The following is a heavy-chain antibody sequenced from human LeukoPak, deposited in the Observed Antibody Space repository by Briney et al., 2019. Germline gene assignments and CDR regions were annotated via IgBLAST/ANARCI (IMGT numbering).Heavy chain of an antibody. CDR1: GGTFSSYA. CDR3: ARGSQMYYDFWSGDRGIYYFDY. CDR2: IIPIFGTA. V-gene: IGHV1-69*05. J-gene: IGHJ4*02. Sequence: GSSVKVSCKASGGTFSSYAISWARQAPGQGLEWMGGIIPIFGTANYAQKFQGRVTITTDESTSTAYMELSSLRSEDTAVYYCARGSQMYYDFWSGDRGIYYFDYWGQGTLVTVSS. D-gene: IGHD3-3*01.